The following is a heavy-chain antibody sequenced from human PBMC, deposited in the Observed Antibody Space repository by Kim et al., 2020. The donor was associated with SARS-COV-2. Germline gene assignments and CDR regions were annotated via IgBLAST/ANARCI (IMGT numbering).Heavy chain of an antibody. D-gene: IGHD3-22*01. Sequence: FQGRVTITRDMSTSTAYMELSSLRSEDTAVYYCAAQYYYDSSGYYNWFDPWGQGTLVTVSS. CDR3: AAQYYYDSSGYYNWFDP. V-gene: IGHV1-58*01. J-gene: IGHJ5*02.